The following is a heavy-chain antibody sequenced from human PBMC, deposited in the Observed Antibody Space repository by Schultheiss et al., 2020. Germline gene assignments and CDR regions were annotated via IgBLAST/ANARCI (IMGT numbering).Heavy chain of an antibody. CDR3: ARRVVVAATHYYYGMDV. D-gene: IGHD2-15*01. J-gene: IGHJ6*02. CDR2: ISSSGSTI. V-gene: IGHV3-11*04. Sequence: GGSLRLSCAASGFTFSDYYMSWIRQAPGKGLEWVSYISSSGSTIYYADSVKGRFTISRDNAKNSLYLQMNSLRAEDTAVYYCARRVVVAATHYYYGMDVWGQGTTVTVSS. CDR1: GFTFSDYY.